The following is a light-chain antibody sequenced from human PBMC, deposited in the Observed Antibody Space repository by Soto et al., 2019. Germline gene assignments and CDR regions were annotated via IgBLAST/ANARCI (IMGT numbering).Light chain of an antibody. V-gene: IGKV3-20*01. J-gene: IGKJ1*01. CDR1: QSVSSSY. CDR2: GAS. Sequence: EIVLTQSPGTLSLPPGERATLSCRAIQSVSSSYLAWYQQKPGQAPRLLIYGASSRATGIPDRFSGSGSGTDFTLTISRLEPEDFAVYYCQQYGSSPKTFGQGTKVDIK. CDR3: QQYGSSPKT.